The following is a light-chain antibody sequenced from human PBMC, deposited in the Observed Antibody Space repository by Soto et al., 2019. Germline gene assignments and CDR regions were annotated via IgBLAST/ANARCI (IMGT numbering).Light chain of an antibody. CDR2: EAS. CDR3: QQSHICTRT. V-gene: IGKV3-11*01. Sequence: EMGFKQPPVTLSTSQTYVATLSCRASQRVSTFLAWYQQRPGQAPRLLISEASNRATGIPARFSGSGSGTDFTLTISSLEPEDFAVYYCQQSHICTRTFAQGTIVDIK. CDR1: QRVSTF. J-gene: IGKJ1*01.